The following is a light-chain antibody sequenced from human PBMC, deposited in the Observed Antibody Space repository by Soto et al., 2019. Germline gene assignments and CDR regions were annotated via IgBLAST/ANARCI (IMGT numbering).Light chain of an antibody. CDR3: SSYTTSSTSLYV. CDR1: SSDDGGYNY. Sequence: QSALTQPASVSGSPGQSITISCTGTSSDDGGYNYVSWYQQHPGKAPKLMIYEVSNRPSGVSNRFSGSKSGNTASLTISGLQAEDEADYYCSSYTTSSTSLYVFGTGTKVTVL. CDR2: EVS. J-gene: IGLJ1*01. V-gene: IGLV2-14*01.